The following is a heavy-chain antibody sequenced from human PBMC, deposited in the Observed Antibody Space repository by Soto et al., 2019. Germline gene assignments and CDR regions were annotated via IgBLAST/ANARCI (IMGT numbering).Heavy chain of an antibody. CDR3: AKDRRTAGSPLDY. V-gene: IGHV3-30*18. Sequence: GGSLRLSCAASGFTFSSYGMHWVRQAPGKGLEWLAVISYDGRNTYYADTVKGRFTISRDNSKNTLYLQMNSLRAEDTAVYSCAKDRRTAGSPLDYWGQGTLVTVSS. J-gene: IGHJ4*02. CDR1: GFTFSSYG. CDR2: ISYDGRNT. D-gene: IGHD5-18*01.